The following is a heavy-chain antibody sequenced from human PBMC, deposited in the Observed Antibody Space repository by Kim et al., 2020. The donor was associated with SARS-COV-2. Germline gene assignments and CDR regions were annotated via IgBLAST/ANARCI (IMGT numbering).Heavy chain of an antibody. CDR2: INTNTGNP. Sequence: ASVKVSCKASGYTFTTYAMIWVRQAPGQGLEWMGWINTNTGNPTYAQGFTGRFVFSLDTSVSTAYLQISSLKAEDTAVYYCARPGIAPAIDYWGQGTLVTVST. V-gene: IGHV7-4-1*02. J-gene: IGHJ4*02. CDR1: GYTFTTYA. D-gene: IGHD6-13*01. CDR3: ARPGIAPAIDY.